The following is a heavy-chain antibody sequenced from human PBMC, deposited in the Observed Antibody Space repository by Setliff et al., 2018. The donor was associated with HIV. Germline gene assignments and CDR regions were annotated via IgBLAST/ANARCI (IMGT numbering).Heavy chain of an antibody. Sequence: SETLSLTCAVSGYSISSVYYWGWIRQPPGKGLEWIGRIYHKGSTYYNPSLGSRVTISVDTSKNQFSLRLSSVTAADTAVYYCARAPRYGGKRERTRYYMDVWGKGTTVTVSS. D-gene: IGHD4-17*01. CDR2: IYHKGST. CDR1: GYSISSVYY. V-gene: IGHV4-38-2*01. CDR3: ARAPRYGGKRERTRYYMDV. J-gene: IGHJ6*03.